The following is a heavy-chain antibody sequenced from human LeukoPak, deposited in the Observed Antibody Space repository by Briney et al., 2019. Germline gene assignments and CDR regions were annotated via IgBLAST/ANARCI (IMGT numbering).Heavy chain of an antibody. Sequence: ASVKVSCKASGSAFTDYDMHWVRLAPGQGLEWMGWINPNSGGINYAQKFQDRVTMTRDTSISTAYMELSRLRSDDTAVYCCVRYLSYYESSVYYKWFDPWGQGTLVTVSS. J-gene: IGHJ5*02. D-gene: IGHD3-22*01. V-gene: IGHV1-2*02. CDR1: GSAFTDYD. CDR2: INPNSGGI. CDR3: VRYLSYYESSVYYKWFDP.